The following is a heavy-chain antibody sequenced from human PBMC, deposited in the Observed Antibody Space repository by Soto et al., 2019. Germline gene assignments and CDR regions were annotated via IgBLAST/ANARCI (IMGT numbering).Heavy chain of an antibody. CDR3: ARDWGDTAMVNYYYYGMDV. D-gene: IGHD5-18*01. CDR1: GGTFSSYA. Sequence: QVQLVQSGAEVKKPGSSVKVSCKASGGTFSSYAISWVRQAPGQGLEWMGGIIPIFGTANYAQKFQGRVTITADESINTGSMELSSLRSEDTAVYYCARDWGDTAMVNYYYYGMDVWGQGTTVTVSS. J-gene: IGHJ6*02. V-gene: IGHV1-69*12. CDR2: IIPIFGTA.